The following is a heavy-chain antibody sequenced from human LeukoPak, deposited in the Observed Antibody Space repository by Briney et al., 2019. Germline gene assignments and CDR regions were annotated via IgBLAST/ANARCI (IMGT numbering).Heavy chain of an antibody. Sequence: SQTLSLTCTVSGGSISSGGYYWSWIRPHPGNRLGWIGYIYYGGSTYYNPPLRSRIIILVDTSKKQFPLKLSAVAAADAAVYYWARDGSRWGLFDYWGQGTLVTVSS. J-gene: IGHJ4*02. D-gene: IGHD3-16*01. CDR2: IYYGGST. CDR1: GGSISSGGYY. CDR3: ARDGSRWGLFDY. V-gene: IGHV4-31*03.